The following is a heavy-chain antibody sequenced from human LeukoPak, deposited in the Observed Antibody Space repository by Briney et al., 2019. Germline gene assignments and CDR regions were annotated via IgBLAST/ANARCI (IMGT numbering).Heavy chain of an antibody. J-gene: IGHJ4*02. CDR3: ARVRSGYCSSTSCYGNY. CDR1: GYTFTSYG. V-gene: IGHV1-18*01. CDR2: ISAYNGNT. D-gene: IGHD2-2*01. Sequence: ASVKVSCKASGYTFTSYGISWVRQAPGQGLEWMGWISAYNGNTNYAQKLQGRVTMTTDTSTSTAYMELSRLRSDDTAVYYCARVRSGYCSSTSCYGNYWGQGTLVTVSP.